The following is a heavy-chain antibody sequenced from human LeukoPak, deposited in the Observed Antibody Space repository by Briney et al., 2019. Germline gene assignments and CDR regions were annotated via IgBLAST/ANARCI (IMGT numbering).Heavy chain of an antibody. CDR1: GYSISSGYY. D-gene: IGHD6-19*01. V-gene: IGHV4-38-2*02. CDR3: ARLKQWLALDY. Sequence: PSETLSLTCTVSGYSISSGYYWGWIRQPPGKGLEWIGSIYHSGSTYYNPSLKSRVTISVDTSKNQFSLKLSSVTAADTAVYYCARLKQWLALDYWGQGTLVTVSS. J-gene: IGHJ4*02. CDR2: IYHSGST.